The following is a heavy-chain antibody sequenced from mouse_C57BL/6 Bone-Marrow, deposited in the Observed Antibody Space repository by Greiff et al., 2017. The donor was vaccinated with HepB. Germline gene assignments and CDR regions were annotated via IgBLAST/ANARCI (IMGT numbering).Heavy chain of an antibody. J-gene: IGHJ3*01. Sequence: EVMLVESGGGLVQPGGSMKLSCAASGFTFSDAWMDWARQSPEKGLEWVAEIRNKANNHATYYAESVKGRFTISRDDSKSSVYLQMNSLRAEDTGIYYCTFITTVVATRPFAYWGQGTLVTVSA. V-gene: IGHV6-6*01. CDR2: IRNKANNHAT. D-gene: IGHD1-1*01. CDR1: GFTFSDAW. CDR3: TFITTVVATRPFAY.